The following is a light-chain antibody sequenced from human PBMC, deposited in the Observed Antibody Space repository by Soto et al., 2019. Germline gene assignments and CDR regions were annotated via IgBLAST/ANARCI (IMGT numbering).Light chain of an antibody. J-gene: IGKJ1*01. CDR3: QQYNNWPPSWT. CDR2: LAS. Sequence: EIVMTQSPATFSVSPRERATLSCRASQSVSSNLAWYQQKPGQAPRLLIYLASTRATGIPARFSGSGSGTEFTLTISSLQSEDFAVYYCQQYNNWPPSWTFGQGTKVDIK. CDR1: QSVSSN. V-gene: IGKV3-15*01.